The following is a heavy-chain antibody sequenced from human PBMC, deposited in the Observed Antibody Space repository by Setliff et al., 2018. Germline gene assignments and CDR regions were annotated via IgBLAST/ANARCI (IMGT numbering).Heavy chain of an antibody. CDR1: GVSISTSNW. Sequence: SETLSLTCAVSGVSISTSNWWSWVRQPPGKGLEWIGEIYHNGITNYNPSLKSRVTISVDTSKNQFSLKLSSVTAADTAVYYCARHTESYSSSWYVSAEYFQHWGQGTLVTVSS. D-gene: IGHD6-13*01. CDR3: ARHTESYSSSWYVSAEYFQH. J-gene: IGHJ1*01. V-gene: IGHV4-4*02. CDR2: IYHNGIT.